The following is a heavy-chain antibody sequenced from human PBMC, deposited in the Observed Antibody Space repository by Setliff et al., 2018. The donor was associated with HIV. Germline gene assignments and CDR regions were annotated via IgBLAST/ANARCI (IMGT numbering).Heavy chain of an antibody. CDR3: ARGHLDRDYWEDIVGNWFAP. CDR1: GYTFTNPD. J-gene: IGHJ5*02. D-gene: IGHD2-21*01. CDR2: MNPKSGNT. Sequence: GASVKVSCKASGYTFTNPDINWVRQAPGQGLEWMGWMNPKSGNTGYAQKFQGRVTMTSNTFIGTAYMELSSLTSEDTAVYYCARGHLDRDYWEDIVGNWFAPWGQGTLVTVSS. V-gene: IGHV1-8*01.